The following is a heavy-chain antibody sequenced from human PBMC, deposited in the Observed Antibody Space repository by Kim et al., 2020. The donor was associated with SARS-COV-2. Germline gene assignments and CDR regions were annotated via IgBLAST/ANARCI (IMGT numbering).Heavy chain of an antibody. CDR2: ISSSSSYI. CDR3: ARAGAYCGGDCYSVRVYYYGMDV. D-gene: IGHD2-21*02. CDR1: GFTFSSYS. J-gene: IGHJ6*02. V-gene: IGHV3-21*01. Sequence: GGSLRLSCAASGFTFSSYSMNWVRQAPGKGLEWVSSISSSSSYIYYADSVKGRFTISRDNAKNSLYLQMNSLRAEDTAVYYCARAGAYCGGDCYSVRVYYYGMDVWGQGTTVTVSS.